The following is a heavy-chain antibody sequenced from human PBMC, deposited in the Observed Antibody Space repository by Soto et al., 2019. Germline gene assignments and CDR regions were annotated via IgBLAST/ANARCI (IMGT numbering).Heavy chain of an antibody. CDR2: ISGSGDKT. CDR3: AKDYASTWYWYFDP. Sequence: GSLRLSCAASGFSFSNFAMSWVRQAPGTGLEWVSSISGSGDKTYYLDSVKGRFTISRDNSKNTLYLHMNSLGAEDTAVYFCAKDYASTWYWYFDPWGQGTLVTVSS. V-gene: IGHV3-23*01. D-gene: IGHD6-13*01. J-gene: IGHJ5*02. CDR1: GFSFSNFA.